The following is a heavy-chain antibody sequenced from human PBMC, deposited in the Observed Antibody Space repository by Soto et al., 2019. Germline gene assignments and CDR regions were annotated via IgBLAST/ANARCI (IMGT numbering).Heavy chain of an antibody. D-gene: IGHD3-16*02. CDR3: ARGAVTFFDYIWGIYRYTGSNYYFDY. CDR2: MNPNSSNT. J-gene: IGHJ4*02. CDR1: GYTFTSYD. Sequence: GASVKVSCKASGYTFTSYDINWVRQATGQGLEWMRWMNPNSSNTGYAQKYKSRVTMTRNTSISTAYLELSSLRSEDTALYYCARGAVTFFDYIWGIYRYTGSNYYFDYWGQGTLVTVSS. V-gene: IGHV1-8*01.